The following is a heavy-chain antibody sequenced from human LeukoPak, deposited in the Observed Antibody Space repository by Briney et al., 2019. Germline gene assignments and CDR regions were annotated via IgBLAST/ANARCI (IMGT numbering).Heavy chain of an antibody. CDR1: GFTFSSYA. D-gene: IGHD5-24*01. V-gene: IGHV3-64*01. CDR3: ARVRDGYNSRGRYFDL. CDR2: ISSNGGST. J-gene: IGHJ2*01. Sequence: GGSLRLSCAASGFTFSSYAMHWVRQAPGKGLEYVSAISSNGGSTYYANSVKGRFTISRDNSKNTLYLQMGSLRAEDMAVYHCARVRDGYNSRGRYFDLWGRGTLVTVSS.